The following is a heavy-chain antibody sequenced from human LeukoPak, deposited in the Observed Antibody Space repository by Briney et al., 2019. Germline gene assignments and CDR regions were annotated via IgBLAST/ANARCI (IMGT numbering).Heavy chain of an antibody. CDR3: ARVFYYGSGRLPS. Sequence: SVKVSCKASGGTFSSYAISWVRQAPGQGLEWMGRIIPILGIANYAQKFQGRVTITADKSTSTAYMEPSSLRSEDTAVYYCARVFYYGSGRLPSWGQGTLVTVSS. CDR2: IIPILGIA. V-gene: IGHV1-69*04. D-gene: IGHD3-10*01. CDR1: GGTFSSYA. J-gene: IGHJ5*02.